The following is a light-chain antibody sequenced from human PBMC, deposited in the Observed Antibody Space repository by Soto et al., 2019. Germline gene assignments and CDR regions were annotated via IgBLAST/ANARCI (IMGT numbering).Light chain of an antibody. Sequence: QAVVTQEPSFSVSPGGTVILTCGLTSGSVSTSYYPRWYQQSPGLAPRTLIYNTTTRSSGVPDRFSGSILGNKAALTITGAQSDDESDYLCALYVGSGTVVFGGGTKLIVL. CDR3: ALYVGSGTVV. CDR2: NTT. V-gene: IGLV8-61*01. J-gene: IGLJ2*01. CDR1: SGSVSTSYY.